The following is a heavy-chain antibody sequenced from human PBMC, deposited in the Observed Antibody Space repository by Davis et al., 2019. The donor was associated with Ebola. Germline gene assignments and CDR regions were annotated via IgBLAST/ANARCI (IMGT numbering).Heavy chain of an antibody. CDR2: ISWNSGAV. D-gene: IGHD3-3*01. V-gene: IGHV3-9*01. Sequence: SLKISCAASGFSFDDYAMHWVRQAPGKGLEWVSGISWNSGAVGYADSVKGRVIISRDSAKKSLYLQMTSLRAEDTALYCVKGLGFLGHFDLWGRGALVTVSS. J-gene: IGHJ2*01. CDR3: KGLGFLGHFDL. CDR1: GFSFDDYA.